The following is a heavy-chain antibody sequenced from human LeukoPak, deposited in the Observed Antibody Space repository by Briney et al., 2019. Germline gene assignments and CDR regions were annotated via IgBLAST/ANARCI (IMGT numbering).Heavy chain of an antibody. V-gene: IGHV3-23*01. D-gene: IGHD5-24*01. CDR1: IHHFIPGP. Sequence: GGPLTLFCGPCIHHFIPGPVPGAPRAPGKGLMWVSLIGSSGGSTYYADFVKGRFNSSRDNYNHTHSVKTDGPTVEDTAIYYCVKDIQLSTWGLGTMVTVSS. J-gene: IGHJ3*01. CDR3: VKDIQLST. CDR2: IGSSGGST.